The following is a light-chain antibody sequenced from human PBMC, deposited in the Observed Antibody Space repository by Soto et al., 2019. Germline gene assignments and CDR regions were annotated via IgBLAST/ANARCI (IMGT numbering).Light chain of an antibody. CDR1: SGSIASNY. V-gene: IGLV6-57*04. CDR2: EDN. J-gene: IGLJ2*01. CDR3: QSYDMSNHVV. Sequence: FMLTQPHSVSEAPGKTVTISCTRSSGSIASNYVQWYQQRPGSAPTPVIYEDNQRPSGVPDRFSGSIDSSSNSASLTISGMETEDEADYYCQSYDMSNHVVFGGGTKLTVL.